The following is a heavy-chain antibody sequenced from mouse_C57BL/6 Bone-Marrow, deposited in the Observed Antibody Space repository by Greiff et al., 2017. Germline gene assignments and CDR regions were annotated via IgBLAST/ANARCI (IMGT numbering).Heavy chain of an antibody. D-gene: IGHD1-1*01. CDR1: GFNIKDDY. V-gene: IGHV14-4*01. J-gene: IGHJ1*03. CDR3: TRYYGSSYPYWYFDV. Sequence: VQLQQSGAELVRPGASVKLSCTASGFNIKDDYMHWVKQRPEQGLEWIGWLDPENGDTEYASKFQGKATITADTSSNTAYLQLSSLTSEDTAVYYCTRYYGSSYPYWYFDVWGTGTTVTDSS. CDR2: LDPENGDT.